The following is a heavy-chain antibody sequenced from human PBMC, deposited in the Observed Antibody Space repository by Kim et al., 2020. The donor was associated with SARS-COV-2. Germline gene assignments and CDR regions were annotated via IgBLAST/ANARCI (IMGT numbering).Heavy chain of an antibody. V-gene: IGHV1-3*01. Sequence: QKFQGHVTITRDTSASTAYMELSSLRSEDTAVYYCARARGSGSYYNGFDPWGQGTLVTVSS. D-gene: IGHD3-10*01. J-gene: IGHJ5*02. CDR3: ARARGSGSYYNGFDP.